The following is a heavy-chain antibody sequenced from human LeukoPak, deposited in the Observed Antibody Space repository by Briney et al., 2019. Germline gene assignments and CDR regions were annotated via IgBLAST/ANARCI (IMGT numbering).Heavy chain of an antibody. J-gene: IGHJ4*02. V-gene: IGHV1-69*13. CDR1: GYTFTSYY. CDR3: VRDGSYYDSRGYYYLY. Sequence: SVKVSCKASGYTFTSYYMHWVRQAPGQGLEWMGGITPMFGTANYAQKFQGRVTITADESTSTAYMELSSLRSEDTAVYYCVRDGSYYDSRGYYYLYWGQGTLVTVSS. D-gene: IGHD3-22*01. CDR2: ITPMFGTA.